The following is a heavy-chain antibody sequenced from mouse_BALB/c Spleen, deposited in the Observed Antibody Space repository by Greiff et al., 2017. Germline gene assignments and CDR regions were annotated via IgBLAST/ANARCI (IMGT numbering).Heavy chain of an antibody. CDR1: GYSITSGYY. V-gene: IGHV3-6*02. CDR2: ISYDGSN. J-gene: IGHJ4*01. Sequence: EVQLQESGPGLVKPSQSLSLTCSVTGYSITSGYYWNWIRQFPGNKLEWMGYISYDGSNNYNPSLKNRISITRDTSKNQFFLKLNSVTTEDTATYYCAREGNWVPYAMDYWGQGTSVTVSS. D-gene: IGHD4-1*01. CDR3: AREGNWVPYAMDY.